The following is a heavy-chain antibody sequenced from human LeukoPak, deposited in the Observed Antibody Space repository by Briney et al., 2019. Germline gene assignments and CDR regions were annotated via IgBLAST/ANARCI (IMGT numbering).Heavy chain of an antibody. Sequence: PGGSLRLSCAASGFTFSSYWMHWDRQAPGKGLVWVSRIKSDGSNIVYADSVKGRFTISRDNAKNTMYLQMSSLRAEDTAVYYCAKIRLEESATGYWGQGTLVTVSS. D-gene: IGHD2-15*01. CDR1: GFTFSSYW. CDR2: IKSDGSNI. V-gene: IGHV3-74*01. J-gene: IGHJ4*02. CDR3: AKIRLEESATGY.